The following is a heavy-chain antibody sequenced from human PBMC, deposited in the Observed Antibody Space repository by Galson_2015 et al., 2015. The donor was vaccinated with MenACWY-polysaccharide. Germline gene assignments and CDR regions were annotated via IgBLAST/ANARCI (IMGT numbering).Heavy chain of an antibody. V-gene: IGHV1-8*01. J-gene: IGHJ2*01. CDR3: ARGGAARRGWYFDL. CDR1: EYTFTSYD. D-gene: IGHD6-6*01. Sequence: SVKVSCKASEYTFTSYDINWVRQAPGQGLEWMGWMNPNSANTGYGKKFQGRVTMTRNTSMSTAYMELSSLRFEDTAVYYYARGGAARRGWYFDLWGRGTLVTVSS. CDR2: MNPNSANT.